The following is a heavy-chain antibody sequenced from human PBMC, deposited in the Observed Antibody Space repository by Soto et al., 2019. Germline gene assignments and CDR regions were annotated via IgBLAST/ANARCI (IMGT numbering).Heavy chain of an antibody. CDR1: SASVKSYH. J-gene: IGHJ5*02. V-gene: IGHV4-4*07. CDR2: VQMSGTT. Sequence: PSESMSLTCAVCSASVKSYHCSWTRQAAGKGLEWIGRVQMSGTTNYNPSLKTRVTMSLDTSKNEVSLRMTSVTAADTAVYFCAKHSSTMRWFDPWGQGILVTVSS. CDR3: AKHSSTMRWFDP. D-gene: IGHD1-1*01.